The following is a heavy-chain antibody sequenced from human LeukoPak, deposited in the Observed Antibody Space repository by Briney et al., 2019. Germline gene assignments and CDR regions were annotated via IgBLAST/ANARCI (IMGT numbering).Heavy chain of an antibody. Sequence: PSETLSPTCTVSGGSINSYYWSWIRQPPGKGLEWIGYISYTGGETNYNPSLKSRLTISVDTSKNQFSLMLSSVTAADTAIYYCARQPGGTAAFDIWAQGTMVTASS. CDR2: ISYTGGET. V-gene: IGHV4-59*08. CDR3: ARQPGGTAAFDI. D-gene: IGHD1-14*01. CDR1: GGSINSYY. J-gene: IGHJ3*02.